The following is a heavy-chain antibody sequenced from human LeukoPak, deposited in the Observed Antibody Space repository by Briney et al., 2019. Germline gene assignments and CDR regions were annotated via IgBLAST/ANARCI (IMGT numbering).Heavy chain of an antibody. CDR2: LSGGSSVT. J-gene: IGHJ6*02. CDR3: AKVESSGWYTNYYYGMDV. CDR1: GFTFSNYA. Sequence: PGGSLRLSCVASGFTFSNYAMSWVRQTPGKGLEWVSTLSGGSSVTNYADSVKGRFTISRDNSKNTLYLQMNSLRAEDTAIYYCAKVESSGWYTNYYYGMDVWGQGTTVTVSS. D-gene: IGHD6-19*01. V-gene: IGHV3-23*01.